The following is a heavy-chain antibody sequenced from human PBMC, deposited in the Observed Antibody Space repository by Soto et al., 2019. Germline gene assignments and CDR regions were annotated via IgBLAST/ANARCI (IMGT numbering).Heavy chain of an antibody. V-gene: IGHV3-30*18. CDR3: AKDGQNYYDFWSGYPTGGMDV. Sequence: RWSLRLSCSASGFTFSSYGMHWCRQAPGKGLEWVAVISYDGSNKYYADSVKGRFTISRDNSKNTLYLQMNSLRAEDTAVYYCAKDGQNYYDFWSGYPTGGMDVWGQGTTVTVS. CDR1: GFTFSSYG. CDR2: ISYDGSNK. D-gene: IGHD3-3*01. J-gene: IGHJ6*02.